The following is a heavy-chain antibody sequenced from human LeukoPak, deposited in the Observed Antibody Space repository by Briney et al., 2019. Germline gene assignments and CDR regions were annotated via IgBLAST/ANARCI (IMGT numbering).Heavy chain of an antibody. D-gene: IGHD1-14*01. Sequence: SETLSLTCTVSGGSISSFYWSWIRQPPGKGLEWIGYIYYSGSTSYNPSLKSRVTMSVDTSKHQFSLRLSSVTAADTAVYYCAKSTRTGTYYFDSWGQGTLVTVSS. V-gene: IGHV4-59*03. CDR2: IYYSGST. J-gene: IGHJ4*02. CDR1: GGSISSFY. CDR3: AKSTRTGTYYFDS.